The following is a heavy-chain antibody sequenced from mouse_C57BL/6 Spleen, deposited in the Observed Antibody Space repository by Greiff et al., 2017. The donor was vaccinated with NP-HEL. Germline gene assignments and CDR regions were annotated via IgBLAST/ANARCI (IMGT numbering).Heavy chain of an antibody. Sequence: QVQLKESGPELVKPGASVKISCKASGYSFTSYYIHWVKQRPGQGLEWIGWIYPGSGNTKYNEKFKGKATLTADTSSSTAYMQLSSLTSEDSAVYYCARSRGAGDAMDYWGQGTSVTVSS. CDR2: IYPGSGNT. J-gene: IGHJ4*01. V-gene: IGHV1-66*01. CDR1: GYSFTSYY. D-gene: IGHD4-1*01. CDR3: ARSRGAGDAMDY.